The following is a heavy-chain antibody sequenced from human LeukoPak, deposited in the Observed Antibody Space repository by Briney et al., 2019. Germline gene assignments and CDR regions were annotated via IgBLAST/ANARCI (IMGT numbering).Heavy chain of an antibody. J-gene: IGHJ4*02. V-gene: IGHV3-48*03. CDR2: ISSSGTTI. D-gene: IGHD2-8*01. CDR1: GFTVSSNY. CDR3: ARNGLAANGYFDY. Sequence: PGGSLRLSCAASGFTVSSNYMNWVRQAPGKGLEWVSYISSSGTTINYSDSVKGRFTISRDNAKNSLYLQMNSLRAEDTAVYYCARNGLAANGYFDYWGQGTLVTVSS.